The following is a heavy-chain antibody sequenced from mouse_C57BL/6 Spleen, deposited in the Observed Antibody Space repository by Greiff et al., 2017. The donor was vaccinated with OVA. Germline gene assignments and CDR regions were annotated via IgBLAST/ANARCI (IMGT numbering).Heavy chain of an antibody. CDR2: INPNNGGT. CDR3: ARHLDY. V-gene: IGHV1-26*01. Sequence: VQLQQSGPELVKPGASVKISCKASGYTFTDYYMNWVKQSHGKSLEWIGDINPNNGGTSYNQKFKGKATLTVDKSSSTADMELRSLTSEDSAVYYCARHLDYWGQGTTLTVSS. J-gene: IGHJ2*01. CDR1: GYTFTDYY.